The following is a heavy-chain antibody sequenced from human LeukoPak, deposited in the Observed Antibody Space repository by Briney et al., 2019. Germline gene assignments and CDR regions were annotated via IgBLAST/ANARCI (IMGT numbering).Heavy chain of an antibody. CDR3: AKDAIPGNSIWDYCAN. D-gene: IGHD7-27*01. CDR1: GFTFSSYA. Sequence: PGGSLRLSCAASGFTFSSYAMSWVRQAPGKRLEWVSSIGTDTHYADSVKGRFTVSRDNSKNTLYLQLNSLRAEDSAVYYCAKDAIPGNSIWDYCANWGQGTLVTVSS. CDR2: IGTDT. J-gene: IGHJ4*02. V-gene: IGHV3-23*01.